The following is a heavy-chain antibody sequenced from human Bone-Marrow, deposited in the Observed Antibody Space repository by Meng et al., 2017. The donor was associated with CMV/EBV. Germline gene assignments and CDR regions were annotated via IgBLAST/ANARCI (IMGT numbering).Heavy chain of an antibody. CDR2: IYYSGST. V-gene: IGHV4-39*07. J-gene: IGHJ4*02. CDR1: GGPISSSSYY. CDR3: ARVGFGGLEWLSSFGWSY. Sequence: GSLRLSCTVSGGPISSSSYYWGWIRQPPGKGLEWIGSIYYSGSTYYNPSLKSRVTISVDTSKNQFSLKLSSVTASDTAVYYCARVGFGGLEWLSSFGWSYWGQGTLVTVSS. D-gene: IGHD3-3*01.